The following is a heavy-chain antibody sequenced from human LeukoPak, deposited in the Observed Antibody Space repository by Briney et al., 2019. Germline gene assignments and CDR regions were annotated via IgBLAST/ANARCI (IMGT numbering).Heavy chain of an antibody. CDR2: ISGSSSYT. CDR3: ARDESSSWLFDY. J-gene: IGHJ4*02. D-gene: IGHD6-13*01. V-gene: IGHV3-11*05. CDR1: GFTVSSNY. Sequence: GGSLRLSCAASGFTVSSNYMSWVRQAPGKGLEWVSYISGSSSYTNYADSVKGRFTISRDNAKNSLYLQMNSLRAEDTAVYYCARDESSSWLFDYWGQGTLVTVSS.